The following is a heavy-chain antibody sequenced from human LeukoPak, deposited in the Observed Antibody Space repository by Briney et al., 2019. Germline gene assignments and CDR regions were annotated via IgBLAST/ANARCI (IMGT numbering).Heavy chain of an antibody. Sequence: SETLSLTCTVSGYSISSGYYWGWIRQPPGKGLEWIGSIYYSGSTYYNPSLKSRVTISVDTSKNQFSLKLSSVTAADTAVYYCASYSGYSYGRRLDYWGQGTLVTVSS. D-gene: IGHD5-18*01. J-gene: IGHJ4*02. CDR3: ASYSGYSYGRRLDY. CDR2: IYYSGST. V-gene: IGHV4-38-2*02. CDR1: GYSISSGYY.